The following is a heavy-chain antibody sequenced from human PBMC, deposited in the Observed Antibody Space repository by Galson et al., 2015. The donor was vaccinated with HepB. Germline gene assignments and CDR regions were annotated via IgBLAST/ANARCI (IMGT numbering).Heavy chain of an antibody. CDR2: TYYRSKWYN. J-gene: IGHJ3*02. CDR1: GDSVSSNSAA. CDR3: ARDQPDSSGYSSDAYDI. V-gene: IGHV6-1*01. Sequence: CAISGDSVSSNSAAWNWIRQSPSRGLEWLGRTYYRSKWYNDYAVSVKSRITINPDTSKNQFSLQLNSVTPEDTAVYYCARDQPDSSGYSSDAYDIWGQGTMVTVSS. D-gene: IGHD3-22*01.